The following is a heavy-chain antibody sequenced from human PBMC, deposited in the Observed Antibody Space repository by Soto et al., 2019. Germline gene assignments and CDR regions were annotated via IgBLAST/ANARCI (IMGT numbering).Heavy chain of an antibody. CDR2: IYPGDFDT. Sequence: GESLKISCKGSGYRFTSYWIAWVRQLPGKGLEFMGIIYPGDFDTRYNPSFQGQVTISVDNSISTAYLQWSSLKTEDTAVYYCTTDRLLWFGELLYYFDYWGQGTLVTVSS. CDR3: TTDRLLWFGELLYYFDY. J-gene: IGHJ4*02. D-gene: IGHD3-10*01. CDR1: GYRFTSYW. V-gene: IGHV5-51*01.